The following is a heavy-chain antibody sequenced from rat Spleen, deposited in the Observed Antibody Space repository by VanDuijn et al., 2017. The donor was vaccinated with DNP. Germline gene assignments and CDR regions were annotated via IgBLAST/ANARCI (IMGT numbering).Heavy chain of an antibody. D-gene: IGHD1-5*01. V-gene: IGHV5-29*01. J-gene: IGHJ2*01. CDR2: ISYDGGST. CDR3: ARPPYNSYFDY. Sequence: EVQLVESDGGLVQPGRSLKLSCAASGFTFSDYYMAWVRQAPTKGLEWVATISYDGGSTYYRDSVKGRFTISRDNEKTTLYLQMDSLRSEDTATYYCARPPYNSYFDYWGQGVMVTVSS. CDR1: GFTFSDYY.